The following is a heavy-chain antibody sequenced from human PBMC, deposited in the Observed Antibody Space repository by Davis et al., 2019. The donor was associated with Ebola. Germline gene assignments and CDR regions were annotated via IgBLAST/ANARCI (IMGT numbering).Heavy chain of an antibody. V-gene: IGHV3-30*03. CDR2: ISYDGSNK. CDR3: ARERGGIRGDYVDY. CDR1: GFTFSSYG. D-gene: IGHD2-21*01. Sequence: GESLKISCAASGFTFSSYGMHWVRQAPGKGLEWVAVISYDGSNKYYADSVKGRFTISRDNAKNSLYLQMNSLRDEDTAVYYCARERGGIRGDYVDYWGQGTLVTVSS. J-gene: IGHJ4*02.